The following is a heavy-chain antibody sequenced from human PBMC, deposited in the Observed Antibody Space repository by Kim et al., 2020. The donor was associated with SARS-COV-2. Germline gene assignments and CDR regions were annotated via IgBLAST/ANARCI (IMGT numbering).Heavy chain of an antibody. J-gene: IGHJ5*02. V-gene: IGHV3-15*01. CDR3: TTEENIAAALDWFDP. Sequence: PVKGRFTISRDDSKNTLYLQMNSLKTEDTAVYYCTTEENIAAALDWFDPWGQGTLVTVSS. D-gene: IGHD6-13*01.